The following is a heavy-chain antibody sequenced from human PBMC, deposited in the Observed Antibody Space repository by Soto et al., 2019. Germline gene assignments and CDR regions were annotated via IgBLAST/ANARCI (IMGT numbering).Heavy chain of an antibody. CDR3: AREDYYYYSGMDV. Sequence: ASVKVSCKTSGYTYIIYYMHWVRQAPGQGLEWLGVINPSGESTTYAQKFQGRVTMTRDTSTNTVYMELSSLRSEDTAVYYCAREDYYYYSGMDVWGQGTTVTVSS. CDR2: INPSGEST. V-gene: IGHV1-46*01. CDR1: GYTYIIYY. J-gene: IGHJ6*02.